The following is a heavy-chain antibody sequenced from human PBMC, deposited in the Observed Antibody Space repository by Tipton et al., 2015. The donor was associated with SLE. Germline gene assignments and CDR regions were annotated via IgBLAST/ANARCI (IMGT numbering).Heavy chain of an antibody. D-gene: IGHD2-21*01. CDR3: AREGISYCGGDCHGSFDY. J-gene: IGHJ4*02. V-gene: IGHV4-61*02. Sequence: TLSLTCTVSGDSMNSGVYYWSWLRQPAGKGLEWIGRIFSSGNTIYNPSLKSRVTISEDTSKSHFSLSLGFVTAADTAVYYCAREGISYCGGDCHGSFDYWGQGSLVTVSS. CDR1: GDSMNSGVYY. CDR2: IFSSGNT.